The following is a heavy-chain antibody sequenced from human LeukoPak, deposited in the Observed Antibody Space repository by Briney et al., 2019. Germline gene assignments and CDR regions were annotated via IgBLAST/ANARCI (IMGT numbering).Heavy chain of an antibody. CDR1: GYTFTSYG. CDR3: AMSLTGYYRADY. D-gene: IGHD3-9*01. CDR2: ISAYNGNT. V-gene: IGHV1-18*01. J-gene: IGHJ4*02. Sequence: ASVKVSCKASGYTFTSYGISWVRQAPGQGLEWMGWISAYNGNTNYAQKLQGRVTMTRNTSISTAYMELSSLRSEDTAVYYCAMSLTGYYRADYWGQGTLVTVSS.